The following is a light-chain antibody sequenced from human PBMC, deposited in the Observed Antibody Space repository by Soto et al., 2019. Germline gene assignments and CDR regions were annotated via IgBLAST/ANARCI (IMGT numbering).Light chain of an antibody. CDR2: LGS. J-gene: IGKJ4*01. V-gene: IGKV2-28*01. CDR1: QSLLHSNGYNY. CDR3: MQTIQPPLT. Sequence: DIVMTQSPLSLPVTPGEPASISCRSSQSLLHSNGYNYLDWYLQKPGQSPQLLIYLGSNRASGVPDRFSGSGSGTDFTLKISRVEAEDVGVYYCMQTIQPPLTFGGGTKVEIK.